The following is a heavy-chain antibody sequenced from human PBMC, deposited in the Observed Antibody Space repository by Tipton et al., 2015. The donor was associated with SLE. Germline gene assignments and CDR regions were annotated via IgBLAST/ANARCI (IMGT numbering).Heavy chain of an antibody. Sequence: SLRLSCEVSGLTLNSNAIHWVRQAPGKGLERVAVISASGDTDYADSVKGRLTISREIFRNTVFLQMSSLRSEDTAVYYCARGRAGSWRDAFDIWGQGTLVTVSS. D-gene: IGHD6-13*01. CDR2: ISASGDT. CDR1: GLTLNSNA. V-gene: IGHV3-23*03. J-gene: IGHJ3*02. CDR3: ARGRAGSWRDAFDI.